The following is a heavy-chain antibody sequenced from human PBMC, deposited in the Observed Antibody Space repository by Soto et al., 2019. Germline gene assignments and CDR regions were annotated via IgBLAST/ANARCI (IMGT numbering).Heavy chain of an antibody. CDR2: IKAYSGHT. J-gene: IGHJ4*02. V-gene: IGHV1-18*01. CDR1: GYTVPTST. CDR3: AIADYCDDDS. Sequence: QLQLVQSGAEAKKPGASVKVSCKASGYTVPTSTIIWVRQAPGQGLEWMGWIKAYSGHTNYAQKLQGRVTMNTDTTTNTAYMELRRLTTDDTAIYYSAIADYCDDDSWGQGTLVTVSS. D-gene: IGHD4-17*01.